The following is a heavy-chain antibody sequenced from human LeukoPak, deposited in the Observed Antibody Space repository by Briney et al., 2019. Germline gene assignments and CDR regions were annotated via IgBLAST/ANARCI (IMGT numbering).Heavy chain of an antibody. D-gene: IGHD3-22*01. Sequence: AGGSLRLSCAASGFTFSSYSMNWVRQAPGKGLEWVSSISSSSSYIYYADSVKGRFTISRDNSKNTLYLQMNSLRAEDTAVYYCAREGYDSSGYSDYYYYYMDVWGKGTTVTVSS. CDR3: AREGYDSSGYSDYYYYYMDV. V-gene: IGHV3-21*01. CDR2: ISSSSSYI. CDR1: GFTFSSYS. J-gene: IGHJ6*03.